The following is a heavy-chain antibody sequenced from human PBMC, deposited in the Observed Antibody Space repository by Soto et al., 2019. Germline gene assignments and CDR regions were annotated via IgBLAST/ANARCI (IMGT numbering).Heavy chain of an antibody. CDR3: ARLTLGELLDY. D-gene: IGHD1-26*01. CDR2: IYYSGST. CDR1: GGSISSSSYY. V-gene: IGHV4-39*01. Sequence: SETLSLTCTVSGGSISSSSYYWGWIRQPPGKGLEWIGSIYYSGSTYYNPSLKSRVTISVDTSKNQFSLKLSSVTAADTAVYYCARLTLGELLDYWGQGTLVTVSS. J-gene: IGHJ4*02.